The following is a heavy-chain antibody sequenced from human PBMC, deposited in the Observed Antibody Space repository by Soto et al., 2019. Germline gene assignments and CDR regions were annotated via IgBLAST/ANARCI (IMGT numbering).Heavy chain of an antibody. D-gene: IGHD2-21*02. CDR1: GFSFSKYA. J-gene: IGHJ4*02. CDR3: AKDAVPGDGLWLVAD. Sequence: DVQLLESGGGLVQPGGSLRLSCAASGFSFSKYAMIWVRQAPGRGQEWVSGITGSGGTIEYAAPVKGRFTISRDNSKNTVDLQMNSLRAEDTAMYYCAKDAVPGDGLWLVADWGQGTLVTVS. CDR2: ITGSGGTI. V-gene: IGHV3-23*01.